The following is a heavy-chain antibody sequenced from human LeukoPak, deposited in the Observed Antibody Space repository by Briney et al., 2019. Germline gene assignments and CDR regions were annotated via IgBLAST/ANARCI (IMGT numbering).Heavy chain of an antibody. CDR1: GDSISPYY. V-gene: IGHV4-59*01. CDR3: ASWSSTWSIFDY. CDR2: INYNGTT. Sequence: SETLSLTCTVSGDSISPYYWSWLWQRPGQGLEWIGYINYNGTTNYNPSLRSRVTLSVDTSKTQFSLKLSSVTAADTAVYDCASWSSTWSIFDYGDQGTLIPVTA. J-gene: IGHJ4*02. D-gene: IGHD6-13*01.